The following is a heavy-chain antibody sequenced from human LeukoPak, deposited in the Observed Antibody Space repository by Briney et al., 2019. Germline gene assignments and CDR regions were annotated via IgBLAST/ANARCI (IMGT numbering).Heavy chain of an antibody. J-gene: IGHJ4*02. CDR1: GFTFDDYA. CDR3: AKDASSGWTYGGNIDY. V-gene: IGHV3-9*01. CDR2: ISWNSGSI. D-gene: IGHD6-19*01. Sequence: SGGSLRLSCAASGFTFDDYAMHWVRQAPGKGLEWVSGISWNSGSIGYADSVKGRFTIPRDNAKNSLYLQMNSLRAEDTALYYCAKDASSGWTYGGNIDYWGQGTLVTVSS.